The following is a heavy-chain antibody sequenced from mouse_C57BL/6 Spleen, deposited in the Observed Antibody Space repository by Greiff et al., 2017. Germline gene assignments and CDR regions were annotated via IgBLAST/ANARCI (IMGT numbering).Heavy chain of an antibody. J-gene: IGHJ2*01. V-gene: IGHV1-19*01. CDR3: ARRGNSSGYVGYFDY. Sequence: EVQLQQSGPVLVKPGASVKMSCKASGYTFTDYYMNWVKQSHGKSLEWIGVINPYNGGTSYNQKFKGKATLTVDKSSSTAYMELNSLTSEDSAVYYCARRGNSSGYVGYFDYWGQGTTLTVSS. D-gene: IGHD3-2*02. CDR1: GYTFTDYY. CDR2: INPYNGGT.